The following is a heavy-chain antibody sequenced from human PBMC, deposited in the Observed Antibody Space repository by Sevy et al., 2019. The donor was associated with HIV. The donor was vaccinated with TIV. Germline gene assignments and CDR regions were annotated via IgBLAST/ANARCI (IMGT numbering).Heavy chain of an antibody. CDR1: GFTFGDYA. CDR3: TRDLAAARRPVPFDY. CDR2: IRSKAYGGTT. J-gene: IGHJ4*02. V-gene: IGHV3-49*04. Sequence: GGSLRLSCTASGFTFGDYAMSWVRQAPGKGLEWVGFIRSKAYGGTTEYAASVKGRFTNSRDDSKSIAYLQMNSLKTEDTAVYYCTRDLAAARRPVPFDYWGQGTLVTVSS. D-gene: IGHD6-6*01.